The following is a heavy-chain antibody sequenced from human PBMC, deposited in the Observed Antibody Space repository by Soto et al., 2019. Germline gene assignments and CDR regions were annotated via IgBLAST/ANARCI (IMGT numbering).Heavy chain of an antibody. J-gene: IGHJ3*02. CDR2: ISDSGSLT. V-gene: IGHV3-23*01. CDR1: GFAFSSHP. D-gene: IGHD6-6*01. CDR3: ARRTFGSSRSFDI. Sequence: VQLLESGGDLVHPGASLRLSCAASGFAFSSHPMSWVRQAPEKGLEWVAGISDSGSLTYNSDSVRGRFTISRDNSKDTLYLQMNILRAEDTAVYYWARRTFGSSRSFDIWGQGTMVTVSS.